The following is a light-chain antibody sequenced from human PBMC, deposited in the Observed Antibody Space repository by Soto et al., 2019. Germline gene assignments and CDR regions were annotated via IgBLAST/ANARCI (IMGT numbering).Light chain of an antibody. CDR3: QQRTDGWT. Sequence: ESVFTQSPATLSLSPGERATLSCRASQSVSSSLGWYQQKPGQPPRLLIYDASKRVTGIPARFSGSGSGIDFTLAISSLEPEDFAVYFCQQRTDGWTFGQGTKVDIK. V-gene: IGKV3-11*01. J-gene: IGKJ1*01. CDR2: DAS. CDR1: QSVSSS.